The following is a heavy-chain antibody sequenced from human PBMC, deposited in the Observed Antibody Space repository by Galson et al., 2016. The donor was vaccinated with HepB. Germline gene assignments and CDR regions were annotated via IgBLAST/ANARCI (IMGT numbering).Heavy chain of an antibody. CDR1: GGSLSSSGYY. Sequence: ETLSLPCTISGGSLSSSGYYWAWVRQPPGRGLEWIASIYYSGSTFYHPSLKGRGTISVETTKNQVSLNLTSVTVADAAVYYCARHRETGNSWYYYFDIWGQGALVAVAS. CDR3: ARHRETGNSWYYYFDI. V-gene: IGHV4-39*01. CDR2: IYYSGST. D-gene: IGHD6-13*01. J-gene: IGHJ4*02.